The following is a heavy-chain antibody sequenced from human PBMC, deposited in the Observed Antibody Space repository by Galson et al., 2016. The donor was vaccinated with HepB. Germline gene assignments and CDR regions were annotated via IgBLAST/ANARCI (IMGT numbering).Heavy chain of an antibody. J-gene: IGHJ3*02. CDR1: GGPISNYY. CDR3: ARGSQRRVLEWLRFRVVGNALDI. CDR2: IFYSGST. D-gene: IGHD3-3*01. V-gene: IGHV4-59*01. Sequence: APLSPTCTVSGGPISNYYWSWLRPPPGQGQEWVGYIFYSGSTNYNPSLKSRVTITVDTSTNTFSLQLSSVTAADTAVYYCARGSQRRVLEWLRFRVVGNALDIWGQGTMVTVSS.